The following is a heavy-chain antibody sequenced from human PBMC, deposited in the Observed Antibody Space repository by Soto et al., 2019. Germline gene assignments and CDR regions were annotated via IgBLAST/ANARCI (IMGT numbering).Heavy chain of an antibody. CDR1: GGSISSGDYY. CDR2: IYYSGST. D-gene: IGHD5-18*01. V-gene: IGHV4-30-4*01. Sequence: SSETLSLTCTVSGGSISSGDYYWSWIRQPPGKGLEWIGYIYYSGSTYYNPSLKSRVTISVDTSKNQFSLKLSSVTAADTAVYYCARDYSYGYHWFDPWGQGTLVTVSS. CDR3: ARDYSYGYHWFDP. J-gene: IGHJ5*02.